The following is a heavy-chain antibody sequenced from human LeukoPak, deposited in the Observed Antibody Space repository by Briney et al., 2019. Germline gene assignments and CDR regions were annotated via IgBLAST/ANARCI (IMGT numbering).Heavy chain of an antibody. CDR3: AKGVGLDY. V-gene: IGHV3-30*18. J-gene: IGHJ4*02. CDR2: ISYDGNNK. Sequence: PGRSLRLSCAASGFTFSSYGMHWVRQAPGKGLEWVAVISYDGNNKYYADSVKGRFTISRDNSKNTLYLQMNSLRAEDTAVYYCAKGVGLDYWGQGTLVTVSS. CDR1: GFTFSSYG.